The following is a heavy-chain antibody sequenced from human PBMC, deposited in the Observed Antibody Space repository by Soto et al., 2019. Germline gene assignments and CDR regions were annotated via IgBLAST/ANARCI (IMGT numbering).Heavy chain of an antibody. Sequence: QVQLQESGPGLVKPSQTLSLTCTVSGGSINTGGYYWSWIRQHPAKGLEWMGNIYYSGTTDYNPSLKSRVTISIDTSKNQFSLKLTSVTAADTAMYYCARDGDCSGGSCYLGYGLDVWGQGTTVTVSS. CDR3: ARDGDCSGGSCYLGYGLDV. D-gene: IGHD2-15*01. CDR2: IYYSGTT. CDR1: GGSINTGGYY. V-gene: IGHV4-31*03. J-gene: IGHJ6*02.